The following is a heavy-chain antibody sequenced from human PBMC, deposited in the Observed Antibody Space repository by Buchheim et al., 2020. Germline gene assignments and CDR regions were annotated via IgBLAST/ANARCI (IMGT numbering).Heavy chain of an antibody. CDR2: IKQDGSEK. J-gene: IGHJ2*01. V-gene: IGHV3-7*01. Sequence: EVQLVESGGGLVQPGGSLRLSCAASGFTFSSYWMSWVRQAPGKGLEWVANIKQDGSEKYYVDSVKGRFNISRDNAKNSLYLQMNSLRAEDTAVYYCARVPPLGSGWPYWYFDLWGRGTL. CDR3: ARVPPLGSGWPYWYFDL. CDR1: GFTFSSYW. D-gene: IGHD6-19*01.